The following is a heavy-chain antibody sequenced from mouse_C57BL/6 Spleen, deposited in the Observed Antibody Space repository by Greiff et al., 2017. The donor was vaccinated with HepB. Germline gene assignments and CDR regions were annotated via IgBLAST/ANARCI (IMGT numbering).Heavy chain of an antibody. CDR2: IDPEDGET. CDR1: GFNIKDYY. CDR3: ASYYSNYDYFDY. V-gene: IGHV14-2*01. Sequence: VQLKESGAELVKPGASVKLSCTASGFNIKDYYMHWVKQRTEQGLEWIGRIDPEDGETKYAPNFQGKATITADTSSNTAYLQRSSLTSEDTAVYYCASYYSNYDYFDYWGQGTTLTVSS. D-gene: IGHD2-5*01. J-gene: IGHJ2*01.